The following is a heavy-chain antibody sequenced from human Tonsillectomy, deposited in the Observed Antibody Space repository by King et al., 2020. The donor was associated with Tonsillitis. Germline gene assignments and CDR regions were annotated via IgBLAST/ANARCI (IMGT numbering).Heavy chain of an antibody. CDR3: ARGISAAGGRWYFDL. Sequence: VQLVESGGGLVQPGGSLRLSCAASGFTFSNYWMSWVRQAPGKGLEGVANIRQDGSETYYVDSVKGRFTISRDNAKNSLYLQMTSLRAEDTAVYYCARGISAAGGRWYFDLWGRGTLAT. CDR2: IRQDGSET. D-gene: IGHD6-13*01. V-gene: IGHV3-7*04. CDR1: GFTFSNYW. J-gene: IGHJ2*01.